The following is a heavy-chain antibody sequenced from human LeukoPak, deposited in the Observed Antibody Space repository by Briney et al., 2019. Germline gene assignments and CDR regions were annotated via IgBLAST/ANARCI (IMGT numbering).Heavy chain of an antibody. CDR3: ARDGGGGHYDILTGYYSPYYYYGMDV. Sequence: GGSLRLSCAASGFTFSSYAMSWIRQAPGKGLEWVSYISSSGSTIYYADSVKGRFTISRDNAKNSLYLQMNSLRAEDTAVYYCARDGGGGHYDILTGYYSPYYYYGMDVWGQGTTVTVSS. D-gene: IGHD3-9*01. V-gene: IGHV3-11*01. J-gene: IGHJ6*02. CDR2: ISSSGSTI. CDR1: GFTFSSYA.